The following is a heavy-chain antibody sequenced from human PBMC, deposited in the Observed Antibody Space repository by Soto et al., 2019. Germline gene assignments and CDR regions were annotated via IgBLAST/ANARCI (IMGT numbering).Heavy chain of an antibody. D-gene: IGHD2-21*02. V-gene: IGHV4-30-2*01. J-gene: IGHJ6*02. CDR3: AREGALLFGGNSDYYSTMDV. CDR2: TYHSGNP. CDR1: GDTISTGGYT. Sequence: SETLSLTCDVSGDTISTGGYTWAWIRQPPGKALEWIGHTYHSGNPYYNPSLKSRVIISVDRSKNQFSLKVRSVTAADTAVYYCAREGALLFGGNSDYYSTMDVWGQGTTVTVSS.